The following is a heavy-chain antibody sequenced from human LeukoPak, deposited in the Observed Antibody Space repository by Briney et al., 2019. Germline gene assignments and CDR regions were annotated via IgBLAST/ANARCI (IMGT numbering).Heavy chain of an antibody. Sequence: SETLSLTCSVSGASINNYYWTWIRQPPGKGLEWIGYVYHTGASGYHPSLKSRVAMSLDTSKNQASLNLRSVTAADTAVYFCTRVVNGGHFDYWGQGTLVTVSS. J-gene: IGHJ4*02. CDR1: GASINNYY. V-gene: IGHV4-59*01. D-gene: IGHD2-8*01. CDR3: TRVVNGGHFDY. CDR2: VYHTGAS.